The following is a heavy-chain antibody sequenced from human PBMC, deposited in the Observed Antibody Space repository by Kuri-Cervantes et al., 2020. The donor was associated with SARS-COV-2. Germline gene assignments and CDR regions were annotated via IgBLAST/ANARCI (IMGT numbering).Heavy chain of an antibody. J-gene: IGHJ6*02. CDR1: GGSISSYY. CDR3: ARTNQGRYYYYYGMDV. Sequence: SETLSLTCTVSGGSISSYYWSWIRQPPGKGLEWIGEINHSGSTNYNPSLKSRVTISVDTSKNQFSLKLSSVTAADTAVYYCARTNQGRYYYYYGMDVWGQGTTVTVSS. CDR2: INHSGST. V-gene: IGHV4-34*01.